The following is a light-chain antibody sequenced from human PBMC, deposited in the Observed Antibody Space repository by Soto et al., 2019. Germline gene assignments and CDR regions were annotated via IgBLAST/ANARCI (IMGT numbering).Light chain of an antibody. Sequence: EIVLTQSPATLSLSPGERATLSCRASQSVRTYLSYVAWYQQRPGQAPRLLIYDASNRATGVPDRFSGSGSGTDYTLTISRLEPEDFAVYYCQQYGNLPLTFGGGTKVDIK. V-gene: IGKV3-20*01. CDR3: QQYGNLPLT. CDR1: QSVRTYLSY. CDR2: DAS. J-gene: IGKJ4*01.